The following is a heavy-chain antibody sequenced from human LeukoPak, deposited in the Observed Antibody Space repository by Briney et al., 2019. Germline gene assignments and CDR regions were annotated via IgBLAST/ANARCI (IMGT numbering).Heavy chain of an antibody. CDR3: AKAATTGNSYYYGMDV. V-gene: IGHV3-23*01. CDR2: ISGNGGNT. D-gene: IGHD1-1*01. CDR1: GFTFSSYA. Sequence: PGGSLRLSCAASGFTFSSYAMTWVRQAPGKGLEWVSAISGNGGNTYYAASVKGRFTISRDNSKNTLFLQMNSLRAEDTAIYYCAKAATTGNSYYYGMDVWGQGTTVTVSS. J-gene: IGHJ6*02.